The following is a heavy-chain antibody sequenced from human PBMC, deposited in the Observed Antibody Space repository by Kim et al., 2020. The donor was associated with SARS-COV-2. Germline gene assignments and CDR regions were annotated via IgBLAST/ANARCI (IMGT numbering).Heavy chain of an antibody. D-gene: IGHD2-15*01. V-gene: IGHV3-74*01. CDR3: ARGIFRDGFDV. Sequence: GGSLRLSCAASGFTSSNYYVNWVRQRPGKGLEWVSRISSDGGGGVTYYAESVRGRFTMSRNSAENTVYLQMNSLSAEDTADYFCARGIFRDGFDVWGRGTTVSVSS. CDR1: GFTSSNYY. CDR2: ISSDGGGGVT. J-gene: IGHJ6*02.